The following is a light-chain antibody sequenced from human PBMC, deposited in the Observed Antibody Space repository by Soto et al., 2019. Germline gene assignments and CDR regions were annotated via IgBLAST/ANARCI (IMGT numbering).Light chain of an antibody. CDR1: ISNIGSNA. V-gene: IGLV1-44*01. CDR3: AAWDDSLNGPRL. J-gene: IGLJ3*02. Sequence: QSVLTQPPSASGTPGQRVTISCSGSISNIGSNAVNGYQQLPGAATKLLIYSSDQRPSGVPDRFSGSKSGTSASLAISGLQSEDEVDYYCAAWDDSLNGPRLFGGGTKLTVL. CDR2: SSD.